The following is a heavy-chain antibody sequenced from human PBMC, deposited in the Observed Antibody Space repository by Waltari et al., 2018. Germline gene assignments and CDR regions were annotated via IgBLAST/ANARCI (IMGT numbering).Heavy chain of an antibody. CDR3: TISSSSGKRYFDY. J-gene: IGHJ4*02. V-gene: IGHV3-49*03. D-gene: IGHD6-6*01. Sequence: EVQLVESGGGLVQPGRSLRLSCTASGFTFGEYAMSWFRQAPGKGREWVGFVRSKAYGGTTEYAASVKGRFTISRDDSKSIAYLQRNSLKTEDTAGYYGTISSSSGKRYFDYWGQGTLVTVSS. CDR1: GFTFGEYA. CDR2: VRSKAYGGTT.